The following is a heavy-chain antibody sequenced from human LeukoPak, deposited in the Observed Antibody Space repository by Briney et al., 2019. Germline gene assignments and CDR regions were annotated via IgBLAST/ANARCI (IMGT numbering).Heavy chain of an antibody. V-gene: IGHV3-21*06. J-gene: IGHJ4*02. CDR3: ARDHGSGSTDYFDS. CDR2: ISSDSSYI. CDR1: GFTFSSYE. Sequence: GGSLRLSCAASGFTFSSYEMNWVHQIPGRGLEWVSCISSDSSYIHYEDSVKGRFTISRDNAKNSLGLVMNSLRVEDTAVYYCARDHGSGSTDYFDSWGQGTLVTVSA. D-gene: IGHD2-15*01.